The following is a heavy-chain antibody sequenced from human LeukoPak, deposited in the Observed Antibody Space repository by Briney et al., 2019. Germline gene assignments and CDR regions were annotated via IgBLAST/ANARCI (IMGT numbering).Heavy chain of an antibody. CDR2: IIPIFGTA. CDR3: AKTAGAAGTFDY. Sequence: GASVKVSCKASGGTFSSYAISWVRQAPGQGLEWMGRIIPIFGTANYAQKFQGRVTMTRDTSTSTVYMELSSLRSEDTAVYYCAKTAGAAGTFDYWGQGTLVTVSS. D-gene: IGHD6-13*01. J-gene: IGHJ4*02. V-gene: IGHV1-69*05. CDR1: GGTFSSYA.